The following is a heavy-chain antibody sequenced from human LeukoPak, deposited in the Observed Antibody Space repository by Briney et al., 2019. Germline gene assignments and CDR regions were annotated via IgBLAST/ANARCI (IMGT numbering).Heavy chain of an antibody. CDR1: GFPFSDYS. D-gene: IGHD1-1*01. V-gene: IGHV3-48*04. CDR3: ARDHNSAFDN. J-gene: IGHJ4*02. Sequence: GGSLRLSCTASGFPFSDYSMNWVRQAPGKGLEWISYIGISSGNTKYADSVKGRFTISADNARNSLYLQMNSLRVEDTAVYYCARDHNSAFDNWGQGPLVSVS. CDR2: IGISSGNT.